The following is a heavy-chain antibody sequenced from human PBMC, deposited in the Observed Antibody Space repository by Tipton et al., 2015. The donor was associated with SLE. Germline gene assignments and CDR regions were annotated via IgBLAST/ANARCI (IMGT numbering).Heavy chain of an antibody. V-gene: IGHV4-34*01. J-gene: IGHJ6*02. Sequence: TLSLTCVVYGGSFSGYYWSWIRQPPGKGLEWIGEINHSGSTNYNLSLKSRVTISVDTSKNQFSLKLTSVTAADTAVYYCARVGSFYGMDVWGQGTTVTVSS. CDR3: ARVGSFYGMDV. CDR2: INHSGST. CDR1: GGSFSGYY. D-gene: IGHD6-19*01.